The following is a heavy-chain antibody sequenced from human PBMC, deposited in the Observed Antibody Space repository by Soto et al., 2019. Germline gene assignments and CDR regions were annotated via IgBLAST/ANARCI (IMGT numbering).Heavy chain of an antibody. CDR2: ISWDDDK. CDR3: AHCNVAGSYQYYFQF. CDR1: GFTVTTTGVG. D-gene: IGHD1-26*01. V-gene: IGHV2-5*02. Sequence: QITLKESGPTLVKPTQTLTLTCTLSGFTVTTTGVGVGWIRQPPGKALEWLAFISWDDDKRYRPSLNSRLTITKDTSKNQVVLTMTNVDPVDTATYYCAHCNVAGSYQYYFQFWGQGALVTVSS. J-gene: IGHJ4*02.